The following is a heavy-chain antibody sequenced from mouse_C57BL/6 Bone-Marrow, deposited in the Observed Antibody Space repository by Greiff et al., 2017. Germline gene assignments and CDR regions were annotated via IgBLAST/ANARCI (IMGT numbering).Heavy chain of an antibody. D-gene: IGHD2-3*01. CDR1: GYTFTDHT. CDR3: ARSGYYDDYYAMDY. V-gene: IGHV1-78*01. J-gene: IGHJ4*01. Sequence: VKLQESDAELVKPGASVKISCKVSGYTFTDHTIHWMKQRPEQGLEWIGYIYPRDGSTKYNEKFKGQATLTADKSSSTAYMQLNSLTSEDSAVYFCARSGYYDDYYAMDYWGQGTSVTVSS. CDR2: IYPRDGST.